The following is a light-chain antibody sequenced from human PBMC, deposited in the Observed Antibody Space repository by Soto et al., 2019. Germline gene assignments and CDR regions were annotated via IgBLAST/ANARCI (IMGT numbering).Light chain of an antibody. Sequence: IQMTQSPSTLSASVGYRVTITCRASQIISSWLAWYQQKPGKAPKLLIYDATSLESGVPSRFSGSGSGTEFTLTISSLQPDDFATYYCQQYNSYSTFGQGTKVEIK. CDR1: QIISSW. CDR2: DAT. J-gene: IGKJ1*01. V-gene: IGKV1-5*01. CDR3: QQYNSYST.